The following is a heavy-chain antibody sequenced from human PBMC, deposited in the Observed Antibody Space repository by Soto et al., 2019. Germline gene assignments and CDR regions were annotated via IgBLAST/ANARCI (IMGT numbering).Heavy chain of an antibody. D-gene: IGHD5-12*01. Sequence: QLQLQESGSXXXXPSQTLSLTCAVSGGSISSGGYSWSWIRQPPGKGLEWIGYIYHSGSTYYNPSLKSRVTISVDRSKNQFSLKLSSVTAADTAVYYCAGGPGVARNYWGQGTLVTVSS. V-gene: IGHV4-30-2*01. CDR3: AGGPGVARNY. CDR1: GGSISSGGYS. J-gene: IGHJ4*02. CDR2: IYHSGST.